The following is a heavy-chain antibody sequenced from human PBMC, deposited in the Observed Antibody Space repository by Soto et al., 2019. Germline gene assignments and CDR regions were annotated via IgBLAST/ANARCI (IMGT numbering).Heavy chain of an antibody. D-gene: IGHD4-17*01. CDR3: TRVGVPTVVTPRGENNWFDP. CDR1: GFTFGDYA. V-gene: IGHV3-49*03. CDR2: IRSKAYGGTT. J-gene: IGHJ5*02. Sequence: LRLSCTASGFTFGDYAMSWFRQAPGKGLEWVGFIRSKAYGGTTEYAASVKGRFTISRDDSKSIAYLQMNSLKTEDTAVYYCTRVGVPTVVTPRGENNWFDPWGQGTPVTV.